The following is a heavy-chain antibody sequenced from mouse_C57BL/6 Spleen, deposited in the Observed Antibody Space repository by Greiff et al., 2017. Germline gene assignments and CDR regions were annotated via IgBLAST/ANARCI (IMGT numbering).Heavy chain of an antibody. CDR3: ARGDYYGSSYGGDYYAMDY. Sequence: VQLQESGPELVKPGASVKISCKASGYTFTDYYINWVKQRPGQGLEWIGWIYPGSGNTKYNEKFKGKATLTVDTSYSTAYMQLSSLTSEDSAVYFCARGDYYGSSYGGDYYAMDYWGQGTSVTVSS. J-gene: IGHJ4*01. V-gene: IGHV1-84*01. D-gene: IGHD1-1*01. CDR1: GYTFTDYY. CDR2: IYPGSGNT.